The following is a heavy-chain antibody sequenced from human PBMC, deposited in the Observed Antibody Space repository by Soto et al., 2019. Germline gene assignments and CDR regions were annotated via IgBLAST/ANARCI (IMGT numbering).Heavy chain of an antibody. J-gene: IGHJ5*02. CDR3: VRGLPGGFDP. V-gene: IGHV3-13*01. D-gene: IGHD3-10*01. CDR2: IGFAGDT. Sequence: GSLRLSCGASGFIFSNFDMHWVRQTTEKGLEWVSGIGFAGDTNYSGSVKGRFTISRENAKNSLFLQMNSLRVGDTAVYYCVRGLPGGFDPWGQGTLVTVSS. CDR1: GFIFSNFD.